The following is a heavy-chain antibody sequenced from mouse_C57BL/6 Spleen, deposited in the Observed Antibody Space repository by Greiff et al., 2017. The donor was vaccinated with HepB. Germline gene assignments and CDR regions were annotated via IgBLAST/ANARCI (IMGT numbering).Heavy chain of an antibody. D-gene: IGHD1-1*01. CDR3: TRGSITTVPWFAY. V-gene: IGHV1-15*01. CDR1: GYTFTDYE. Sequence: QVHVKQSGAELVRPGASVTLSCKASGYTFTDYEMHWVKQTPVHGLEWIGAIDPETGGTAYNQKFKGKAILTADKSSSTAYMELRSLTSEDSAVYYCTRGSITTVPWFAYWGQGTLVTVSA. J-gene: IGHJ3*01. CDR2: IDPETGGT.